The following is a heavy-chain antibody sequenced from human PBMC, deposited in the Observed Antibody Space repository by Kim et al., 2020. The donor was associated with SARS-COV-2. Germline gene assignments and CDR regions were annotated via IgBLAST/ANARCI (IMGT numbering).Heavy chain of an antibody. V-gene: IGHV4-61*01. Sequence: SETLSLTCTVSGGSVSSGSYYWSWIRQPPGKGLEWIGYIYYSGSTNYNPSLKSRVTISVDTSKNQFSLKLSSVTAADTAVYYCARMGATSPEDARDATDYWGQGTLVTVSS. J-gene: IGHJ4*02. CDR1: GGSVSSGSYY. CDR3: ARMGATSPEDARDATDY. D-gene: IGHD1-26*01. CDR2: IYYSGST.